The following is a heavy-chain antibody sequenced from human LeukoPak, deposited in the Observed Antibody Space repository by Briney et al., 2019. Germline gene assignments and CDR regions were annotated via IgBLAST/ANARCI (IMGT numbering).Heavy chain of an antibody. J-gene: IGHJ4*02. V-gene: IGHV3-74*01. CDR3: ARELDAAQTVDY. Sequence: GGSLRLSCAASGFTFGNYWMKWVRQASGKGLVRVSRLNTDGSLATYADSVKGQFTISRDNAKNTLYLQMNSLRVDDTAVYYCARELDAAQTVDYWGQGTLVTVSS. CDR1: GFTFGNYW. D-gene: IGHD1-14*01. CDR2: LNTDGSLA.